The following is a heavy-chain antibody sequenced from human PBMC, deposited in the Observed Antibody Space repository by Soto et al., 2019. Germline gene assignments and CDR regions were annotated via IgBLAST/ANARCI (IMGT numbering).Heavy chain of an antibody. V-gene: IGHV3-23*01. D-gene: IGHD3-16*01. CDR3: AKARCIGNSCYVPDY. CDR1: GFTFSSYT. J-gene: IGHJ4*01. Sequence: EVQLLESGGGLVQPGGSLRLSCAASGFTFSSYTMAWVRQAPGKGLEWVSSISGSGGSPSYADSVQGRFTISRDNPRNTLSLQMNSLRAEDTATYYCAKARCIGNSCYVPDYWGHGSLVTVSS. CDR2: ISGSGGSP.